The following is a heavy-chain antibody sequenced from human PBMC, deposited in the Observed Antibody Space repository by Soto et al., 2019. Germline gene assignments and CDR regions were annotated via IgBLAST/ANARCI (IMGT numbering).Heavy chain of an antibody. Sequence: EVQLVESGGGLVQPGGSLRLSCAASGFTVSSNYMSWVRQAPGKGLEWVSFVYIGGNTYYAESVEDRFTISRDNFQNRLYLQLNSRRAEDTAVYYCAGSVGGGFDYWGQGTLVTVSS. CDR3: AGSVGGGFDY. D-gene: IGHD3-16*01. J-gene: IGHJ4*02. V-gene: IGHV3-66*01. CDR2: VYIGGNT. CDR1: GFTVSSNY.